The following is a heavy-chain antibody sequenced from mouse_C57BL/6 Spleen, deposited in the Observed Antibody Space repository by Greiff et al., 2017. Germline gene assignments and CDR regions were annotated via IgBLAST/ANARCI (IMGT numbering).Heavy chain of an antibody. V-gene: IGHV1-4*01. J-gene: IGHJ4*01. CDR3: ARTDGYYAMDY. D-gene: IGHD2-3*01. CDR2: INPSSGYT. Sequence: VQLQQSGAELARPGASVKMSCKASGYTFTSYTMHWVKQRPGQGLEWIGYINPSSGYTKYNQKFKDKATLTADKSSSTAYMQLSSLTSEDSADYYCARTDGYYAMDYWGQGTSVTVSS. CDR1: GYTFTSYT.